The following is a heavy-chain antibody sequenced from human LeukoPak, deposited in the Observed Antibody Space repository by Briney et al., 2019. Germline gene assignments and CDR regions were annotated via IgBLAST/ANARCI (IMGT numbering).Heavy chain of an antibody. CDR3: ARGKSTSCCFDI. D-gene: IGHD2-2*01. Sequence: GGSLRLSCAASGFTFSSSAMSWVRQAPGKGLEWVSAISNNGGYIYYADSVKGRFTISRDNTKNSLYLQMNSLRAEDTAVYYCARGKSTSCCFDIWGQGTMVTVSS. CDR2: ISNNGGYI. J-gene: IGHJ3*02. V-gene: IGHV3-21*01. CDR1: GFTFSSSA.